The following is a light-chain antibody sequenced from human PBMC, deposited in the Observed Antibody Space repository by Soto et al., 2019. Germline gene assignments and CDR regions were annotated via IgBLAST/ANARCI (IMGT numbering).Light chain of an antibody. V-gene: IGLV2-14*01. CDR1: SSDVGAFNF. CDR3: NSYTSSSTLYV. J-gene: IGLJ1*01. Sequence: QSALTQPASVSGSPGQSITISCNGTSSDVGAFNFVSWYQQHPGKAPKLMIYDVSKRPSGVSNRFSGSKSGNTASLTISGLQAEDEADYYCNSYTSSSTLYVFGTGTKLTVL. CDR2: DVS.